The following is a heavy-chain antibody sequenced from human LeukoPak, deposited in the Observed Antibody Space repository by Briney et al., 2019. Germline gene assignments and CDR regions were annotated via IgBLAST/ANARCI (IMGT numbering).Heavy chain of an antibody. V-gene: IGHV1-2*04. J-gene: IGHJ6*02. CDR2: INPNSGGT. D-gene: IGHD6-13*01. Sequence: GASVTVSCTASGYTFTGYYMHWVRQAPGQGLEWMGWINPNSGGTNYAQKFQGWVTMTRDTPISTAYMELSRLRSDDTAVYYCARDTRSSSSWDYYYYGMDVWGQGTTVTVSS. CDR3: ARDTRSSSSWDYYYYGMDV. CDR1: GYTFTGYY.